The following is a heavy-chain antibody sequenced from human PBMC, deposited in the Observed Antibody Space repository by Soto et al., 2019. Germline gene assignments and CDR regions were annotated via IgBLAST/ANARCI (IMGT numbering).Heavy chain of an antibody. CDR1: GGSISSSNW. CDR3: ARLVNDYGDYGGYFDY. CDR2: IYYSGST. D-gene: IGHD4-17*01. J-gene: IGHJ4*02. Sequence: PSETLSLTCAVSGGSISSSNWWSWVRQPPGKGLEWIGYIYYSGSTNYNPSLKSRVTISVDTSKNRFSLKLSSVTAADTAVYYCARLVNDYGDYGGYFDYWGQGTLVTVSS. V-gene: IGHV4-4*02.